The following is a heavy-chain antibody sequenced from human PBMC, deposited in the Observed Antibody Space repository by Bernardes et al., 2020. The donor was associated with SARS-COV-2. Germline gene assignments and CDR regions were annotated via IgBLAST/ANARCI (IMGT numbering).Heavy chain of an antibody. CDR1: GFTFSSYA. J-gene: IGHJ5*02. CDR2: ISGIGGST. V-gene: IGHV3-23*01. D-gene: IGHD3-10*01. CDR3: AGYGSGSYKWFDP. Sequence: GRSLRLSCAASGFTFSSYAMTWVRQAPGKGLEWVSTISGIGGSTYYADSVKGRFTISRDNSKNTLYLQMNSLRAEDTAVFYCAGYGSGSYKWFDPWGQGTLVTVSS.